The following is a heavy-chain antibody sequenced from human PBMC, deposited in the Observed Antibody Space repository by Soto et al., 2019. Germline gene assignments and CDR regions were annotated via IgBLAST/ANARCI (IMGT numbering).Heavy chain of an antibody. Sequence: QVQLVEAGGGVVQPGRSLRLTCAASGFTFSSNGMHWVRQAPGKGLEWVALIAYDGSKTYYGDSVRGRFTISRDNSENTLFLQMNSLRADDTAVYYGARWVGGSMFDNSGKYDSWGQGTLVTVSS. CDR1: GFTFSSNG. J-gene: IGHJ5*01. CDR3: ARWVGGSMFDNSGKYDS. V-gene: IGHV3-30*03. D-gene: IGHD3-22*01. CDR2: IAYDGSKT.